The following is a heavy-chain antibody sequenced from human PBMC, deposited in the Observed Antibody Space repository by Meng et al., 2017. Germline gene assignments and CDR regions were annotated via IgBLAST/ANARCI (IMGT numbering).Heavy chain of an antibody. V-gene: IGHV3-48*03. Sequence: GESLKISCAASGFTFSSYEMNWVRQAPGKGLEWVSYISSSGSTIYYADSVKGRFTISRDNAKNSLYLQMNNLRAEDTAVYDCAREGGVDTAMALGLYFDYWGQGTLVTVSS. CDR3: AREGGVDTAMALGLYFDY. J-gene: IGHJ4*02. CDR2: ISSSGSTI. CDR1: GFTFSSYE. D-gene: IGHD5-18*01.